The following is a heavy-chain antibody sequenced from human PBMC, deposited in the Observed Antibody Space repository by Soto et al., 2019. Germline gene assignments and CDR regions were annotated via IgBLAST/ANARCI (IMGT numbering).Heavy chain of an antibody. CDR3: AKDDNYDYVWGTYRSLYFDY. D-gene: IGHD3-16*02. V-gene: IGHV3-30*18. CDR1: RFTFSSYG. CDR2: ISHDGSNK. J-gene: IGHJ4*02. Sequence: QVQLVESGGGVVQPGRSLRLSCTASRFTFSSYGMHWVRQAPGKGLEWVAVISHDGSNKYYADSVKGRFTISRDNSKNILYLQMNSMRAEDTAVYYCAKDDNYDYVWGTYRSLYFDYWGRGSLVTVSS.